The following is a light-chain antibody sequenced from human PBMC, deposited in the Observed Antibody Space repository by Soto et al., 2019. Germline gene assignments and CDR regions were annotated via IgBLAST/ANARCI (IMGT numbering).Light chain of an antibody. J-gene: IGKJ1*01. CDR2: IAS. CDR1: QSVSSNY. Sequence: EIVLTQSPGTLSLSPGERATLSCGASQSVSSNYLAWYQQKPGQAPRLLIFIASSRATGIPDRFSGSGSGTDFTLTISRVEPEDFAVYYCQQYSSSPWTFGQGTKVEIK. CDR3: QQYSSSPWT. V-gene: IGKV3-20*01.